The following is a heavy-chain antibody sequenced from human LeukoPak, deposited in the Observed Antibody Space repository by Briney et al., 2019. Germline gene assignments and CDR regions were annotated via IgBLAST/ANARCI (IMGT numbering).Heavy chain of an antibody. CDR2: IRDKDSSYTT. CDR1: GFTFSDHY. J-gene: IGHJ4*02. D-gene: IGHD6-25*01. CDR3: TRPRGSGGSTHYYDY. V-gene: IGHV3-72*01. Sequence: GGSLRLSCVASGFTFSDHYLDWVRQAPGKGLEWVGRIRDKDSSYTTEYAASVRGRFTMSRDDSKNSLLLQMNSLHIDDTAVYYCTRPRGSGGSTHYYDYWGQGTLVTVSS.